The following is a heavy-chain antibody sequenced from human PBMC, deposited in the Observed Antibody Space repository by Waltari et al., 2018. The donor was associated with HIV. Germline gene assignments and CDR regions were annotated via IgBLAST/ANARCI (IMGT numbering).Heavy chain of an antibody. CDR3: AKDMGTMIPTDYFDY. Sequence: EVQLVESGGGLVQPGRSLRLSCAASGFTFDDYAMHWVRQAPGKGLEWVSGISWNSGSIGYADSVKGRFTISRDNAKNSLYLQMNSLRAEDTALYYCAKDMGTMIPTDYFDYWGQGTLVTVSS. V-gene: IGHV3-9*01. CDR2: ISWNSGSI. J-gene: IGHJ4*02. CDR1: GFTFDDYA. D-gene: IGHD3-22*01.